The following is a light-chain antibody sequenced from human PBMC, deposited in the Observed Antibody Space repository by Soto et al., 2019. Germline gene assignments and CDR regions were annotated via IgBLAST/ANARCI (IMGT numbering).Light chain of an antibody. CDR2: AAS. V-gene: IGKV1-27*01. Sequence: DIQVTQSPSSLSASLGDRVTITCRANQAIGGYLAWFQQQPGKVPKLLIYAASALQSGVPSRFSGSGSGTDFTLTISSLQPEDIATSYCQTYNSSPLTFGGGTKVEI. J-gene: IGKJ4*01. CDR1: QAIGGY. CDR3: QTYNSSPLT.